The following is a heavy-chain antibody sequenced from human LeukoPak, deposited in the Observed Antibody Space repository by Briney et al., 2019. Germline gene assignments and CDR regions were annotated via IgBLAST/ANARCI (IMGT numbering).Heavy chain of an antibody. Sequence: GRSLTPSYAASGITFSSYSVSWTSQAQGKGLKWLSAISGSGGSTYDADSVKGRLTISRDNSKSTLYLQMNSLRGEDTAVYYCAKGATYYYDRSGHIDYWGQGTLVTVSS. D-gene: IGHD3-22*01. J-gene: IGHJ4*02. CDR1: GITFSSYS. CDR2: ISGSGGST. V-gene: IGHV3-23*01. CDR3: AKGATYYYDRSGHIDY.